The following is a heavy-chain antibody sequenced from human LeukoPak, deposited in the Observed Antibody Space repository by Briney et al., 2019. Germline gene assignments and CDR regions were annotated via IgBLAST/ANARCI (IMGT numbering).Heavy chain of an antibody. J-gene: IGHJ4*02. Sequence: GGSLRLSCAASGFTFSSYWMSWVRQAPGKGLEWVANIKQDGSEKYYVDSVKGRFTISRDNAKNSLYLQMNSLRAEDTAVFNCVSGSYYDYWGQGTLVTVSS. V-gene: IGHV3-7*01. CDR2: IKQDGSEK. CDR3: VSGSYYDY. CDR1: GFTFSSYW. D-gene: IGHD1-26*01.